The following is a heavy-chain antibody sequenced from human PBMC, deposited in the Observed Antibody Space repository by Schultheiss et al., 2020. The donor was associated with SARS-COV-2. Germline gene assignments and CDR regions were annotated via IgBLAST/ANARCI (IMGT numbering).Heavy chain of an antibody. J-gene: IGHJ6*02. CDR2: ISSSSSYI. CDR1: GFTFTNYN. V-gene: IGHV3-21*01. D-gene: IGHD1-1*01. CDR3: ARDLDNSAGYRYYYSGMDV. Sequence: WGSLRLSCAASGFTFTNYNMNWVRQAPGKGLEWVSSISSSSSYIYYADSVKGRFTISRDNAKNSLYLQMNSLGAEDTAVYYCARDLDNSAGYRYYYSGMDVWGQGTTVTVSS.